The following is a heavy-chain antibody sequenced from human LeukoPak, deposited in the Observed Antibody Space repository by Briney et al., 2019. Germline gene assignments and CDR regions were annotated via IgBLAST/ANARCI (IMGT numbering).Heavy chain of an antibody. J-gene: IGHJ5*02. D-gene: IGHD2-21*01. CDR1: GFSFSTST. CDR2: ISGGSDDI. CDR3: VRIPNNAGFPNWFDP. V-gene: IGHV3-21*01. Sequence: GGSQRLSCAASGFSFSTSTMNWIRQAPGKGLEWVSSISGGSDDIHYADSVKGRFTISRDNAKNSVYLQMNSLRAEDTALYYCVRIPNNAGFPNWFDPWGQGTLDTVSS.